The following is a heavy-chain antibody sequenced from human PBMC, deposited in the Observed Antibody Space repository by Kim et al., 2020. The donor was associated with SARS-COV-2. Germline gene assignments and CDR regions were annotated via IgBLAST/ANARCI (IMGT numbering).Heavy chain of an antibody. CDR1: GFTFRRYE. V-gene: IGHV3-23*01. J-gene: IGHJ4*02. CDR2: ISDSRGVT. D-gene: IGHD3-10*01. Sequence: GGSLRLSCAASGFTFRRYEMTWVRQAPGQGLEWVSSISDSRGVTFYADSVKGRFTISRDNSKNTLYLQMNSLRAEDTAIYYCVQGSHGACWGQGTLVTVS. CDR3: VQGSHGAC.